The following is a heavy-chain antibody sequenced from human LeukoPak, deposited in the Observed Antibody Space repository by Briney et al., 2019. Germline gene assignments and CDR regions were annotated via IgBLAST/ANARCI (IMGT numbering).Heavy chain of an antibody. CDR3: ARFYRGGSLDY. Sequence: PSETLSLTRTVSGGSISSYYWSWIRQPPGKGLEWIGYIYYSGSTNYNPSLKSRVTISVDTSKNQFSLKLSSVTAADTAVYYCARFYRGGSLDYWGQGTLVTVSS. CDR2: IYYSGST. V-gene: IGHV4-59*01. J-gene: IGHJ4*02. D-gene: IGHD2-15*01. CDR1: GGSISSYY.